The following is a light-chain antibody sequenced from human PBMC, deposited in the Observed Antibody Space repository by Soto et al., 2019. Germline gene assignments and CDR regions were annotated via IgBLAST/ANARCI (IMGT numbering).Light chain of an antibody. V-gene: IGKV1-5*01. CDR3: QQSYKTPQT. J-gene: IGKJ1*01. Sequence: DIQMTQSPSTLSASVGDRVTITCRASQSISSWLAWYQQKPGKAPKLLIYDASSLESGVPSRFSGSRPGTNFTLTINSLQPEDFATYYCQQSYKTPQTFGQGTKVDIK. CDR2: DAS. CDR1: QSISSW.